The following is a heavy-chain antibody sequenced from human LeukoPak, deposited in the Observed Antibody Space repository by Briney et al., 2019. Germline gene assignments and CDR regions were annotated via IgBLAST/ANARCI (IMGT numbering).Heavy chain of an antibody. J-gene: IGHJ6*03. D-gene: IGHD5-12*01. V-gene: IGHV4-4*07. CDR1: GGSIRSYY. Sequence: SETLSLTCTVSGGSIRSYYGSWLRQPAGKGREDIGRLYPSGSTNYNPSLKSRVTMSVDTSKSQFSLKLSSVTAADTAVYYCARERGGYDSSYDYYYMDVWGKGTTVTISS. CDR3: ARERGGYDSSYDYYYMDV. CDR2: LYPSGST.